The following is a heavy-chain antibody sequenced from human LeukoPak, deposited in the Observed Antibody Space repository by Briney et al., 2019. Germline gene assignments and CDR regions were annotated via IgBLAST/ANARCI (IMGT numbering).Heavy chain of an antibody. D-gene: IGHD6-19*01. Sequence: KPSETLSLTCAVSGGSINSHYWGWIRQPPGKGLQWIGDIYYTGKNNYNPSLKSRVTISPDTSKDHLSLNLTSVLAADTAIYYCVRRDTGWNYFDYWGQGILVTVSS. V-gene: IGHV4-59*08. CDR2: IYYTGKN. J-gene: IGHJ4*02. CDR1: GGSINSHY. CDR3: VRRDTGWNYFDY.